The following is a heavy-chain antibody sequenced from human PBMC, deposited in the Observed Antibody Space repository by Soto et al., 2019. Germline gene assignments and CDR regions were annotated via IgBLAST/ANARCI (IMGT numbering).Heavy chain of an antibody. CDR2: IIPIFGTA. CDR3: ARTEGCGGDCRSDYYYGMDV. Sequence: QVQLVQSGAEVKKPGSSVKVSCKASGGTFSSYAISWVRQAPGQGLEWMGGIIPIFGTANYAQKFQGRVTITADESTSTGYMELSSLRSEDTAVYYCARTEGCGGDCRSDYYYGMDVWGQGTTVTVSS. J-gene: IGHJ6*02. V-gene: IGHV1-69*01. D-gene: IGHD2-21*02. CDR1: GGTFSSYA.